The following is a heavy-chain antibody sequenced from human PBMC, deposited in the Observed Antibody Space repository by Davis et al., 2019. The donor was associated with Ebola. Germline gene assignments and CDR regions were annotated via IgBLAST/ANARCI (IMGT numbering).Heavy chain of an antibody. CDR3: AKSGLSFGVVKYHYGMDV. D-gene: IGHD3-3*01. Sequence: GESLKISCAASGFTVCSNYMSWVRQAPGKGLEWVSAISGSGGSTYYADSVKGRFTISRDNSKKTLYLQMNSLRAEDTAVYYCAKSGLSFGVVKYHYGMDVWGKGTTVTVSS. CDR2: ISGSGGST. J-gene: IGHJ6*04. V-gene: IGHV3-23*01. CDR1: GFTVCSNY.